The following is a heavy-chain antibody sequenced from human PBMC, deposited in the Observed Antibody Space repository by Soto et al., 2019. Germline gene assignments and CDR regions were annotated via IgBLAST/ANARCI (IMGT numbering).Heavy chain of an antibody. J-gene: IGHJ4*02. D-gene: IGHD3-9*01. V-gene: IGHV4-39*01. CDR2: IYFRGNT. Sequence: SETLSLTCSVSGDSINSDKDYWGWIRQPPGKGLEWIGSIYFRGNTYYNPSLQTRVTISLDKSKSQFSLKLNSVTAADSAVYFCARLEGLATISYYFDFWGQGTLVTVSS. CDR1: GDSINSDKDY. CDR3: ARLEGLATISYYFDF.